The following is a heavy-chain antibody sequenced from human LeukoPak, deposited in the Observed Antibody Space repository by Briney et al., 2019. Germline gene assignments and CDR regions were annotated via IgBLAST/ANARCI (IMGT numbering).Heavy chain of an antibody. J-gene: IGHJ4*02. CDR2: IYSGGST. V-gene: IGHV3-53*01. D-gene: IGHD5-18*01. Sequence: GGSLRLSCAASGFTVSSNYMSWVRQAPGKGLEWVSVIYSGGSTYYADSVKGRFTISRDNSKNTMYLQMNSLRAEDTAVYYCAKRIQSAMAMGYWGQGTLVTVSS. CDR1: GFTVSSNY. CDR3: AKRIQSAMAMGY.